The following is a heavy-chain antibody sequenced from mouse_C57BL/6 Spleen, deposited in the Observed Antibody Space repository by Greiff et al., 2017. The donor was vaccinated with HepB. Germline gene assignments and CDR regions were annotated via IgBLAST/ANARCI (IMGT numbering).Heavy chain of an antibody. D-gene: IGHD1-1*01. CDR3: ARGGYYGSRNYYYAMDY. V-gene: IGHV1-26*01. J-gene: IGHJ4*01. Sequence: EVQLQQSGPELVKPGASVKISCKASGYTFTDYYMNWVKQSHGKSLEWIGDINPNNGGTSYNQKFKGKATLTVDKSSSTAYMELRSLTSEDSAVYYCARGGYYGSRNYYYAMDYWGQGTSVTVSS. CDR1: GYTFTDYY. CDR2: INPNNGGT.